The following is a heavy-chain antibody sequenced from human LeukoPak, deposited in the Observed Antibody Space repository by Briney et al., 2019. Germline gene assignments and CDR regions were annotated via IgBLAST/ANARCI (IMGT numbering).Heavy chain of an antibody. V-gene: IGHV4-31*03. CDR3: ARVRKWLQLGDY. J-gene: IGHJ4*02. D-gene: IGHD5-24*01. CDR1: GGSISSGGYY. Sequence: SETLSLTCTVSGGSISSGGYYWSWLRQHPGKGLEWIGYIYYSGSTYYNPSLKSRVTISVDTSKNQFSLKLSSVTAADTAVYYCARVRKWLQLGDYWGQGTLVTVSS. CDR2: IYYSGST.